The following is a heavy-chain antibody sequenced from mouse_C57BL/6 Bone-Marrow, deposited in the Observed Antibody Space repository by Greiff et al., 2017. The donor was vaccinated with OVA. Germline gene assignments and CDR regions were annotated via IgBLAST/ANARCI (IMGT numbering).Heavy chain of an antibody. CDR3: ASQCPFY. CDR1: EYEFPSHD. V-gene: IGHV5-2*01. CDR2: INSDGGST. Sequence: EVKLMESGGGLVQPGESLKLSCESNEYEFPSHDMSWVRKTPEKRLELVAAINSDGGSTYYPDTMERRFIISRDNTKKTLYLQMSSLRSAYTALSSFASQCPFYWGQGTTLTVSS. J-gene: IGHJ2*01. D-gene: IGHD6-1*01.